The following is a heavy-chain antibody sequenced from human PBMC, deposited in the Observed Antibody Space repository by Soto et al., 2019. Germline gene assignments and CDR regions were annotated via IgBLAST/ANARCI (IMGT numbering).Heavy chain of an antibody. CDR1: GGSVSSGVYY. CDR3: ARWPKYYDWGGMDV. J-gene: IGHJ6*02. CDR2: ISYSGST. V-gene: IGHV4-61*08. Sequence: PSETLSLTCTVSGGSVSSGVYYWSWIRQPPGKGLGWIGYISYSGSTYYNPSLKSRVTISVDTSKNQFSLKLSSVTAADTAVYYCARWPKYYDWGGMDVWGQGTTVTVSS. D-gene: IGHD3-22*01.